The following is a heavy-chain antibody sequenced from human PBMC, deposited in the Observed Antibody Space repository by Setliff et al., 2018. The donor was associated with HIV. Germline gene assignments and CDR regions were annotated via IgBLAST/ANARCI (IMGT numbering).Heavy chain of an antibody. J-gene: IGHJ4*02. CDR2: IKQDGSEK. V-gene: IGHV3-7*03. CDR3: ASGALLPTIDY. D-gene: IGHD3-10*01. Sequence: GGSLRLSCVASGFTFSSYWMSWVRQAPGKGLEWMANIKQDGSEKYYVDSVKGRFTISRDNAKNSLYLQMNSLRAEDTAVYYCASGALLPTIDYWGRGTLVTVSS. CDR1: GFTFSSYW.